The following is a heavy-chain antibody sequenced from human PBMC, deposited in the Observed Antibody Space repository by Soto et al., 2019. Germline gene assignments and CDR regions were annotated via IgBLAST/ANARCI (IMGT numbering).Heavy chain of an antibody. V-gene: IGHV1-69*13. D-gene: IGHD2-2*01. CDR2: IIPIFRSS. CDR3: ARMKRYQYRTQNWFDP. CDR1: GGPFTDYA. J-gene: IGHJ5*02. Sequence: SVKVSFKASGGPFTDYAVSWVRQAPGQGLEWMGGIIPIFRSSNFAQKFQGRLTIFADASAGTAYMELSSLRSDDTAVYYCARMKRYQYRTQNWFDPWGQGTLVTVSS.